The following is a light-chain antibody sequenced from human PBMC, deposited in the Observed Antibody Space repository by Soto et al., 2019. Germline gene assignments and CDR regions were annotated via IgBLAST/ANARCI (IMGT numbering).Light chain of an antibody. J-gene: IGLJ1*01. CDR3: SSYTSSSTLV. CDR1: SNDVGGYNY. CDR2: EVS. Sequence: QSALTQPASVSRSPGQSITISCTGTSNDVGGYNYVSWYQQHPGKAPKLMIYEVSNRPSGVSNHFSGSKSGNTASLTISGLQAEDEADYYCSSYTSSSTLVFGTGTKVTVL. V-gene: IGLV2-14*01.